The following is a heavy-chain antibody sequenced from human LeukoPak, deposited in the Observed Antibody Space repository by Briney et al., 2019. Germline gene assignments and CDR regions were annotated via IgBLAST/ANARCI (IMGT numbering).Heavy chain of an antibody. CDR3: ARHAVAGTLGVDY. CDR2: IYYSGST. CDR1: GGSISSYY. D-gene: IGHD6-19*01. V-gene: IGHV4-59*08. Sequence: SETLSLTCTVSGGSISSYYWSGIRQPPARGVEGIGYIYYSGSTNYNPSLKSRVAISVDTSKNQFSLKLSSVTAADTAVYYCARHAVAGTLGVDYWGQGTLVTVSS. J-gene: IGHJ4*02.